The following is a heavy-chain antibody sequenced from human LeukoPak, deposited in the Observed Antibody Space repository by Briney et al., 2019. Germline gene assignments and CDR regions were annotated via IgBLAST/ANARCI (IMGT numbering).Heavy chain of an antibody. V-gene: IGHV1-24*01. CDR1: GYTLTELS. D-gene: IGHD3-10*01. J-gene: IGHJ3*02. CDR3: VTVTALGRLSRLREVVIKAQGNAYDI. CDR2: FDPEDGET. Sequence: GASVKVSCKVSGYTLTELSMHWVRQAPGKGLEWMGGFDPEDGETIYAQKFQGRVTMTEDTSTDTAYMELSSLRSEDTALYYCVTVTALGRLSRLREVVIKAQGNAYDIWGQGTMVTVSS.